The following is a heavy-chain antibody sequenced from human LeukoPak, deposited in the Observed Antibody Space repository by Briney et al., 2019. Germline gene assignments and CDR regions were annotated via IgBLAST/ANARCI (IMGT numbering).Heavy chain of an antibody. CDR1: GGSFSGYY. Sequence: SVTLSLTCAVYGGSFSGYYWIWIRQPPGKGLEWIGEINHSGSTNYNPSLKSRVTVSVDTSKNQFSLNLSSVAAADTAVYYCARGVSRSGGSRSYYFDYWGQGTLVTVS. D-gene: IGHD2-15*01. CDR3: ARGVSRSGGSRSYYFDY. CDR2: INHSGST. V-gene: IGHV4-34*01. J-gene: IGHJ4*02.